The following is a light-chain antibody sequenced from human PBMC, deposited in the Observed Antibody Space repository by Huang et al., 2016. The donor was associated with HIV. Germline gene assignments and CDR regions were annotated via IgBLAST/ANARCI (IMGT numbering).Light chain of an antibody. CDR1: QSIGKY. Sequence: DIQMTQSTSSLSAFVGDRVTITCRASQSIGKYLNWYQQKPGKAPKLLSYSASNLQSAVPSRFSGSGSETDFNLTISSLQPEDFATYYCQQTFNAPRTFGQGTKLEMK. CDR2: SAS. J-gene: IGKJ1*01. V-gene: IGKV1-39*01. CDR3: QQTFNAPRT.